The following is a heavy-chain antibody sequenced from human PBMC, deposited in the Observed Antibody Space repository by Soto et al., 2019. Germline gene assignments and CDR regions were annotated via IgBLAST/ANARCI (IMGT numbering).Heavy chain of an antibody. V-gene: IGHV1-69*13. CDR2: IIPIFGTA. J-gene: IGHJ6*02. CDR1: GGTFSSYA. CDR3: ARDPVVYGHYRGYGMDV. Sequence: SVKVSCKASGGTFSSYAISWVRQAPGQGLEWMGGIIPIFGTANYAQKFQGRVTITADESTSTAYMGLSSLRAEDTAVYYCARDPVVYGHYRGYGMDVWGQGTTVTVSS. D-gene: IGHD4-17*01.